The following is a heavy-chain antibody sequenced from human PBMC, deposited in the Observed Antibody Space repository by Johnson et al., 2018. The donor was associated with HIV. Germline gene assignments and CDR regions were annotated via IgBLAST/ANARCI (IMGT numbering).Heavy chain of an antibody. CDR3: AKDIPSTYDSSGYYFAFDI. CDR1: GFTFDDYS. Sequence: VLLVESGGGLVQPGRSLRLSCAASGFTFDDYSMHWVRQAPGKGLEWVSGISWNSGSIGYADSVKGRFTISRDNAKNSLYLQMNSLRAEDTALYYCAKDIPSTYDSSGYYFAFDIWGQGTMVTVSS. V-gene: IGHV3-9*01. J-gene: IGHJ3*02. D-gene: IGHD3-22*01. CDR2: ISWNSGSI.